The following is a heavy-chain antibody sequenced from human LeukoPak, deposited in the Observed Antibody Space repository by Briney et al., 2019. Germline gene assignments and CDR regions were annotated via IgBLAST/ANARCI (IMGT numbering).Heavy chain of an antibody. V-gene: IGHV1-69*04. J-gene: IGHJ3*02. Sequence: SVKVSCKASGGTFSSYAISWVRQAPGQGLEWMGRIIPILGIANYARKFQGRVTITADKSTSTAYMELSSLRSEDTAVYYCARGGDYMNRAFDIWGQGTMVTVSS. D-gene: IGHD4-17*01. CDR1: GGTFSSYA. CDR3: ARGGDYMNRAFDI. CDR2: IIPILGIA.